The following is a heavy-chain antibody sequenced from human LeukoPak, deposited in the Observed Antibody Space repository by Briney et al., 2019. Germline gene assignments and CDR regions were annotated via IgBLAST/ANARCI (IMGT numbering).Heavy chain of an antibody. CDR2: FDPEDGET. D-gene: IGHD4-17*01. V-gene: IGHV1-24*01. CDR1: GYTLTELS. CDR3: ATDYGPSYAFDI. J-gene: IGHJ3*02. Sequence: ASVKVPCKVSGYTLTELSMHWVRQAPGKGLEWMGGFDPEDGETIYAQKFQGRVTMTEDTSTDTAYMELSSLRSEDTAVYYCATDYGPSYAFDIWGQGTMVTVSS.